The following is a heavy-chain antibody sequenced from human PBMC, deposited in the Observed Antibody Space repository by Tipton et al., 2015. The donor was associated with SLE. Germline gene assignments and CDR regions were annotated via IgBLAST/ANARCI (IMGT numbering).Heavy chain of an antibody. D-gene: IGHD4-11*01. V-gene: IGHV4-4*07. CDR3: AREFLNPVTTVHYYFDL. Sequence: TLSLTCTVSGGSISSYYWCWLRQPTGGGLEWIGRIYTNENTNYNPSLKSRVTMSVDTSKNHFSLKLISVTAADTAVYYCAREFLNPVTTVHYYFDLWGRGTLVTVSS. CDR1: GGSISSYY. CDR2: IYTNENT. J-gene: IGHJ2*01.